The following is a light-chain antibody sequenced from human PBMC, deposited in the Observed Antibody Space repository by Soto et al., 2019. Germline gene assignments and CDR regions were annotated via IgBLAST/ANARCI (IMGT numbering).Light chain of an antibody. V-gene: IGKV3-15*01. Sequence: EIVMTQSPGTLSLSPGDTATLSCRASQSLGSDLAWYQQKPGQAPRLLIFGASARPTGIPARISGSGSGTECALTISSLRSEDFAVYFCQQYYNWPRTFGQGTKVEI. CDR2: GAS. CDR1: QSLGSD. J-gene: IGKJ1*01. CDR3: QQYYNWPRT.